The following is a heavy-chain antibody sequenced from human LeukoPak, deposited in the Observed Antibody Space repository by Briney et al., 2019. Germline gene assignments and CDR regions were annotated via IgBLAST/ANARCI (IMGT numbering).Heavy chain of an antibody. D-gene: IGHD3-16*01. V-gene: IGHV4-59*01. CDR3: ARVGGAPLGAFDI. CDR1: GGSISSYY. J-gene: IGHJ3*02. CDR2: IYYSGST. Sequence: PSETLSPTCTVSGGSISSYYWSWIRQPPGKGLEWIGYIYYSGSTNYKPSLKSRVTMSINTSKNQFSLKLSSVTAADTAVYYCARVGGAPLGAFDIWGQGTMVTVSS.